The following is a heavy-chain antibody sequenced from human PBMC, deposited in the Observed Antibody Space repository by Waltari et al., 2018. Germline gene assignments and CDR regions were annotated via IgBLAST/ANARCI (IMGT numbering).Heavy chain of an antibody. CDR2: INPSGGST. Sequence: QVQLVQSGAEVKKPGASVKVSCKASGYTFTSYYMHWVRQAPGQGLEWMGIINPSGGSTRYAQRFQGRVTMTRDTSTSTVYMELSSLRSKDTAVYYCARDTVVVCYDYWGQGTLVTVSS. V-gene: IGHV1-46*01. D-gene: IGHD2-15*01. CDR3: ARDTVVVCYDY. J-gene: IGHJ4*02. CDR1: GYTFTSYY.